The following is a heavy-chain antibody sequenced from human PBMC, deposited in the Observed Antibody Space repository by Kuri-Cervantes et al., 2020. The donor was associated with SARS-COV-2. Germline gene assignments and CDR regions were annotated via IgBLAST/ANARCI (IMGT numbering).Heavy chain of an antibody. CDR2: MYFNGRT. CDR3: AKGTRGDMDAFVI. J-gene: IGHJ3*02. Sequence: ESLKISCAASGFTFSSYAMSWVRQAPGKGLGWIGCMYFNGRTNYNPSLKRRVSMSVDTSKSHFSLNLAPISAAATAVYCFAKGTRGDMDAFVIWGLGTMVTVSS. D-gene: IGHD2-15*01. V-gene: IGHV4-59*01. CDR1: GFTFSSYA.